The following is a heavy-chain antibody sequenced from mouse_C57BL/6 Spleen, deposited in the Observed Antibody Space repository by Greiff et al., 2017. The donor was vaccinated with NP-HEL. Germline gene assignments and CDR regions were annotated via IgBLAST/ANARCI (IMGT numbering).Heavy chain of an antibody. D-gene: IGHD2-5*01. CDR2: ITPRNGGT. Sequence: VQLQQPGTELVKPGASVKLSCKASGYTFTSYWMHWVKQRPGQGLEWIGNITPRNGGTNYNEKFKSKATLTVDKSSSTAYMQLSSLTSEDPAVYYCARGRDIVTYYFDYWGQGTTLTVSS. CDR1: GYTFTSYW. CDR3: ARGRDIVTYYFDY. J-gene: IGHJ2*01. V-gene: IGHV1-53*01.